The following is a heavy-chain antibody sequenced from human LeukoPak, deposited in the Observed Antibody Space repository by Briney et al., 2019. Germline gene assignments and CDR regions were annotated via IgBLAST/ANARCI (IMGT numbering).Heavy chain of an antibody. CDR3: ARRISSHGYNWFDP. D-gene: IGHD6-6*01. CDR1: GGSISSGGYY. CDR2: IYYSGST. Sequence: SSETLSLTCTVSGGSISSGGYYWSWIRQHPGKGLEWIGYIYYSGSTNYNPSLKSRVTISVDTSKNQFSLKLSSVTAADTAVYYCARRISSHGYNWFDPWGQGTLVTVSS. J-gene: IGHJ5*02. V-gene: IGHV4-61*08.